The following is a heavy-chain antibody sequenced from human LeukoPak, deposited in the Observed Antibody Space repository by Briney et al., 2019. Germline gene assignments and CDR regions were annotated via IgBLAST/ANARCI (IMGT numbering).Heavy chain of an antibody. D-gene: IGHD2-2*02. CDR3: ARAYCSSTSCYISAFDI. V-gene: IGHV4-34*01. Sequence: PSETLSLTCTVDGGSLSGNYWTWIRQPPGKGLEWIGEINDSGSTNYNPSLKSRVTISLDTSKNQFSLKLSSVTAADTAVYYCARAYCSSTSCYISAFDIWGQGTMVAVS. J-gene: IGHJ3*02. CDR1: GGSLSGNY. CDR2: INDSGST.